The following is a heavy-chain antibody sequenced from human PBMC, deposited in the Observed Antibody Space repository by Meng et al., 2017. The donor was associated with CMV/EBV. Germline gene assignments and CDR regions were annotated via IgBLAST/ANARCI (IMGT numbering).Heavy chain of an antibody. CDR3: AREDACY. CDR2: ISYDGSNK. V-gene: IGHV3-30-3*01. J-gene: IGHJ4*02. CDR1: GFTFRSYA. Sequence: VRLVGSGGGVVRPGRSLVLSCAASGFTFRSYAMHWVRQAPGKGLEWVAVISYDGSNKYYADSVKGRFTISRDNSKNTLYLQMNSLRAEDTAVYYCAREDACYWGQGTLVTVSS.